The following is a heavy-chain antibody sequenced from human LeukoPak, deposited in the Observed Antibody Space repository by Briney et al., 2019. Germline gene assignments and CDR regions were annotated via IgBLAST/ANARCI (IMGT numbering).Heavy chain of an antibody. CDR1: GFTFSSNW. Sequence: PGGSLRLAWVASGFTFSSNWMHWVRQAPGKGLEYVSVISSNGGSTYYADSVKGRFTISRDNSKNTLYLQMSSLRAEDTAVYYCVKTLISVAGTGAFDIWGQGTMVTVSS. V-gene: IGHV3-64D*09. D-gene: IGHD6-19*01. CDR2: ISSNGGST. J-gene: IGHJ3*02. CDR3: VKTLISVAGTGAFDI.